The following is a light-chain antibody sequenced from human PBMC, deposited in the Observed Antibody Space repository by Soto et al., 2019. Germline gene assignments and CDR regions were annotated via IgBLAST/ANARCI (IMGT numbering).Light chain of an antibody. CDR2: GAS. J-gene: IGKJ5*01. V-gene: IGKV3-20*01. CDR3: QQYGSSPIT. CDR1: QSVSRS. Sequence: EIVLTQSPGTLSLSPGERATLSCRASQSVSRSLAWYQQKTGQAPRLLISGASSRATGIPDRFSGSVSGTDFTITISRLETEDCSLYYCQQYGSSPITFGQGTRLEIK.